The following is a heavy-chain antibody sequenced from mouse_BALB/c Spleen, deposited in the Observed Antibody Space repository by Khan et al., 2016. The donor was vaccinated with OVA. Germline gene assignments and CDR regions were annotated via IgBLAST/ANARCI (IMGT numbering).Heavy chain of an antibody. CDR1: GYTFTNYG. D-gene: IGHD2-13*01. J-gene: IGHJ2*01. V-gene: IGHV9-1*02. CDR3: ARSRGDFFFDY. Sequence: QWGQSGPDLKKPGATVRISCKASGYTFTNYGLNWMNQAPGKGLKWMGWINTYTGEPVYADDFKGRFVFSLETSASTAYLQLNSLKNEDMAIYFCARSRGDFFFDYWGQGTTLTVSS. CDR2: INTYTGEP.